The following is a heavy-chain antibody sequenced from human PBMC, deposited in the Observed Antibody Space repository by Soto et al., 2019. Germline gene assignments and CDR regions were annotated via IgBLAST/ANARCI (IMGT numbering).Heavy chain of an antibody. CDR3: ARVPYSSSWYSRYYFDY. J-gene: IGHJ4*02. V-gene: IGHV1-69*12. CDR1: GGTFSSYA. Sequence: QVQLVQSGAEVKKPGSSVKVSCKASGGTFSSYAISWVRQAPGQGLEWMGGIIPIFGTANYAQKFQGRVTITADESTRTAYMELSSLRSEDTAVSYCARVPYSSSWYSRYYFDYWGQGTLVTVSS. D-gene: IGHD6-13*01. CDR2: IIPIFGTA.